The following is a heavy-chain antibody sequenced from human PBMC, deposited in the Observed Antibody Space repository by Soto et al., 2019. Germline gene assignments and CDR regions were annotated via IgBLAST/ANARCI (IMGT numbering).Heavy chain of an antibody. CDR2: IRSKAYGGTT. J-gene: IGHJ3*02. V-gene: IGHV3-49*04. CDR1: GFTFGDYA. Sequence: EVQLVESGGGLVQPGRSLRLSCTASGFTFGDYAMSWVRQAPGKGLEWVGFIRSKAYGGTTEYAASVKGRFTISRDDSKSIAYVQMNSLKTEDTAVYYYTRDLWEYYDSSGYDAFDIWGQGTMVTVSS. D-gene: IGHD3-22*01. CDR3: TRDLWEYYDSSGYDAFDI.